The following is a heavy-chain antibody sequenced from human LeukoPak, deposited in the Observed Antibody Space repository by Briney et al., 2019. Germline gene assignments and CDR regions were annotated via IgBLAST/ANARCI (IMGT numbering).Heavy chain of an antibody. V-gene: IGHV3-33*08. CDR2: IWYGGSNK. J-gene: IGHJ4*02. CDR1: GFTFSSYG. Sequence: GRSLRLSCAASGFTFSSYGIHWVRQAPGKGLEWVAVIWYGGSNKYYADSVKGRFTISRDNAKNSLYLQMNSLRAEDRAVYYCARVIAVAVPYFDYWGQGTLVTVSS. D-gene: IGHD6-19*01. CDR3: ARVIAVAVPYFDY.